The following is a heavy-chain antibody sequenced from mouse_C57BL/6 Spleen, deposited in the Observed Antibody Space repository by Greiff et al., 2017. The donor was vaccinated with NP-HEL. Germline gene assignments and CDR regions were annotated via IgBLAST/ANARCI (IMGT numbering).Heavy chain of an antibody. D-gene: IGHD1-1*01. V-gene: IGHV1-50*01. CDR1: GYTFTSYW. CDR2: IDPSDSYT. CDR3: ARGAHYGSSPAYFDY. Sequence: QVQLQQPGAELVKPGASVKLSCKASGYTFTSYWMQWVKQRPGQGLEWIGEIDPSDSYTNYNQKFKGKATLTVDTSSSTAYMQLSSLTSEDSAVYYCARGAHYGSSPAYFDYWGQGTTLTVSS. J-gene: IGHJ2*01.